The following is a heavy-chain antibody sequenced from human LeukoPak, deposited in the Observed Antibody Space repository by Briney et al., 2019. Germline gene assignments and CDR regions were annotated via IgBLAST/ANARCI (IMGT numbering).Heavy chain of an antibody. CDR1: GGSFSGYY. V-gene: IGHV4-34*01. D-gene: IGHD1-26*01. J-gene: IGHJ5*02. CDR2: INHSGST. CDR3: ARHEYSGSYYGLSWFDP. Sequence: SETLSLTCAVYGGSFSGYYWSWIRQPPGKGLEWIGEINHSGSTNYNPSLKSRVTISVDTSKNQFSLKLSSVTAADTAVYYCARHEYSGSYYGLSWFDPWGQGTLVTVSS.